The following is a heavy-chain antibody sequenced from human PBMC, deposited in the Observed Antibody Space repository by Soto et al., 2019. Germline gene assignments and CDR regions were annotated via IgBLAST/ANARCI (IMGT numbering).Heavy chain of an antibody. V-gene: IGHV1-46*01. D-gene: IGHD5-12*01. J-gene: IGHJ6*02. CDR1: GYTFTSYY. CDR3: ARVLNEMATHYGMDV. Sequence: GASVKVSCKASGYTFTSYYMHWVRQAPGQGLELIGIINPSGGSTSYAQKFQGRVTMTRDTSTSTVYMELSSLRSEDTAVYYCARVLNEMATHYGMDVWGQGTTVTVSS. CDR2: INPSGGST.